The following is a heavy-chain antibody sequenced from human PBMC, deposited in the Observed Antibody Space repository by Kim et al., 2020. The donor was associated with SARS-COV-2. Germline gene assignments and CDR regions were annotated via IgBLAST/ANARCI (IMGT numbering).Heavy chain of an antibody. V-gene: IGHV1-69*13. CDR3: ARVIYYDILTGYSNWYFDL. Sequence: SVKVSCKASGGTFSSYAISWVRQAPGQGLEWMGGIIPIFGTANYAQKFQGRVTITADESTSTAYMELSSLRSEDTAVYYCARVIYYDILTGYSNWYFDLWGRGTLVTVSS. CDR1: GGTFSSYA. CDR2: IIPIFGTA. J-gene: IGHJ2*01. D-gene: IGHD3-9*01.